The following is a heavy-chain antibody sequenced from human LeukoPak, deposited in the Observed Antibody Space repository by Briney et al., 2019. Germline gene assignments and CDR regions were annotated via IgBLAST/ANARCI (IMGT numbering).Heavy chain of an antibody. J-gene: IGHJ6*03. CDR2: ITPSNGGT. V-gene: IGHV1-2*02. CDR1: GYTFTGYY. Sequence: VASVEVSCKASGYTFTGYYVHWVRNAPGQGLEWMGWITPSNGGTNYAQGFQGRVTMTWDTSITTAYMELSGLTSDDTAVYFCATSYSQVTTEAYYYMDAWGKGSTVIVPS. D-gene: IGHD1-1*01. CDR3: ATSYSQVTTEAYYYMDA.